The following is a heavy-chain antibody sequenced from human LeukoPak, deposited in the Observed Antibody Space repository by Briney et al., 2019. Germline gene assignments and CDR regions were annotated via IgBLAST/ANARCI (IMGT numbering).Heavy chain of an antibody. CDR3: AKAATGGLITFGGVIVIPAFFDY. V-gene: IGHV3-53*01. J-gene: IGHJ4*02. Sequence: PGGSLRLSCAASGFIFSSNYMSWVRQAPGKGLEWGSFIYRGGHKYYSDCVKGGFTISIDNSKNTLYLQMNSLRAEDTAVYYCAKAATGGLITFGGVIVIPAFFDYWGQGTLVTVSS. CDR1: GFIFSSNY. CDR2: IYRGGHK. D-gene: IGHD3-16*02.